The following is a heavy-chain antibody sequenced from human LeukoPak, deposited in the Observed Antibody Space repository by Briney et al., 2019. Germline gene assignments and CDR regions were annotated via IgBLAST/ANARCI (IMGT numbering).Heavy chain of an antibody. CDR2: ISYDGSNK. Sequence: GGSLRLSCAASGFTFSSYGIHWVRQAPGKGLEWVSIISYDGSNKYYADSVKGRFTISRDNAKNSLYLQMNSLRGEDTAIYYCARDHEWGGQGTLVTVSS. D-gene: IGHD1-26*01. J-gene: IGHJ1*01. CDR1: GFTFSSYG. CDR3: ARDHEW. V-gene: IGHV3-30*03.